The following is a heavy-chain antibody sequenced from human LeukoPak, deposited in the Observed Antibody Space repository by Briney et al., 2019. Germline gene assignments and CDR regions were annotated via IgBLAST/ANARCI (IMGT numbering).Heavy chain of an antibody. CDR2: IYYSGST. D-gene: IGHD3-3*01. Sequence: ASETLSLTCTVSGGSISSSSYYWGWIRQPPGKGLEWIGSIYYSGSTYYNPSLKSRVTISVDTSKNQFSLKLSSVTAADTAVYYCARETGEWLPSYYFDYWGQGTLVTVSS. V-gene: IGHV4-39*07. J-gene: IGHJ4*02. CDR3: ARETGEWLPSYYFDY. CDR1: GGSISSSSYY.